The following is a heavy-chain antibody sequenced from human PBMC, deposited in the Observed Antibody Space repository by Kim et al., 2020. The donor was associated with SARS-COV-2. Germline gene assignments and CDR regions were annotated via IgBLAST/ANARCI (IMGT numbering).Heavy chain of an antibody. CDR2: IYYSGST. CDR3: ARHTGYVSLFGVVIKTYYYGMDG. V-gene: IGHV4-39*01. CDR1: GGSISSSSYY. J-gene: IGHJ6*02. D-gene: IGHD3-3*01. Sequence: SETLSLTCTVSGGSISSSSYYWGWIRQPPGKGLEWIGSIYYSGSTYYNPSLKSRVTISVDTSKNQFSLKLSSVTAADTAVYYCARHTGYVSLFGVVIKTYYYGMDGWGQGTTVTVSS.